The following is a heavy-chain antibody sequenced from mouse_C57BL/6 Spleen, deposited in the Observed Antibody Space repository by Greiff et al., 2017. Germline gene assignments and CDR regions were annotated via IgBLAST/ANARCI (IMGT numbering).Heavy chain of an antibody. CDR1: GYAFSSSW. CDR3: ARQLAY. D-gene: IGHD6-1*01. J-gene: IGHJ3*01. V-gene: IGHV1-82*01. Sequence: VQLLESGPELVKPGASVKISCKASGYAFSSSWMHWVKQRPGQGLEWIGRIYPGDGDTNYNGKFKGKATLTADKSSSTAYMQLSSLTSEDSAVYFCARQLAYWGEGTLVTVSA. CDR2: IYPGDGDT.